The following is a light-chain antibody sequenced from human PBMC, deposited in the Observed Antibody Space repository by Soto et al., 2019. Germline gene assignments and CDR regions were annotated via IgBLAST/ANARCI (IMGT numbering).Light chain of an antibody. CDR1: PSVSSY. J-gene: IGKJ1*01. CDR3: LQRSNWPWT. CDR2: DAS. Sequence: EIVLTQSPATLSLSPGERATLACRASPSVSSYLAWYQQKPGQAPRLLIYDASNRATGIPARFSGSGSGTDFTLTISSLEPGDFAVYYCLQRSNWPWTFGQGTKVEIK. V-gene: IGKV3-11*01.